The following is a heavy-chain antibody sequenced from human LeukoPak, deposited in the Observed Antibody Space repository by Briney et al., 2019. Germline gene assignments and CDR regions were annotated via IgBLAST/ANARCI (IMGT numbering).Heavy chain of an antibody. D-gene: IGHD1-14*01. CDR1: GGSLSGYS. J-gene: IGHJ4*02. CDR3: ARGLVYRQSSPYFAQ. V-gene: IGHV4-34*01. CDR2: TNYIGST. Sequence: PSETLSLTCAVYGGSLSGYSWNWIRQSPGKGLEWIGETNYIGSTNYNPSLKSRVPMSLDMSKNQFSLSLISVTAADTAIYYCARGLVYRQSSPYFAQWGQGTLVTVSS.